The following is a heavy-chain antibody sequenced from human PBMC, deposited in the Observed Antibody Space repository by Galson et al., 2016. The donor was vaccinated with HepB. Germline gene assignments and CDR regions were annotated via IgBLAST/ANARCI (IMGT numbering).Heavy chain of an antibody. V-gene: IGHV3-23*01. Sequence: SLRLSCAASGFSFSNYGIHWVRQAPGKGLEWVSAISENGGSTHYADSVKGRFTISRDNSKNTLYLQMNSVRAEDTAVYYCARGQGYWSGITFLIYDYWGQGNL. CDR2: ISENGGST. CDR3: ARGQGYWSGITFLIYDY. D-gene: IGHD2-15*01. CDR1: GFSFSNYG. J-gene: IGHJ4*02.